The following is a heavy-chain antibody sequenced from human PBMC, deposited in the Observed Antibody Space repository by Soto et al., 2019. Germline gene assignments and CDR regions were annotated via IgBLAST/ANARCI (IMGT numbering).Heavy chain of an antibody. Sequence: QLQLQESGPGLVKPSETLSLTCTVCGGSISSSTYYWGWIRQPPGKGLEWIGSIYNSGSTYYNPSLKSRVTISVDTSKTQFSLTLSSVTAADTAVYYCARVGGLLYCYGLGGMDVWGQGTTVTVSS. D-gene: IGHD3-10*01. J-gene: IGHJ6*02. CDR3: ARVGGLLYCYGLGGMDV. CDR1: GGSISSSTYY. V-gene: IGHV4-39*01. CDR2: IYNSGST.